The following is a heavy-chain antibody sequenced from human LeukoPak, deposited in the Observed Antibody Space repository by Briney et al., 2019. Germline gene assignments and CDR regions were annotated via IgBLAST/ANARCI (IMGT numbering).Heavy chain of an antibody. CDR2: IWYDGGNK. D-gene: IGHD6-19*01. Sequence: PGGSLRLSCAASGFTFSNYGMHWVRQAPGKGLEWVAVIWYDGGNKYYADSVKGRFTISRDNSKNTLFLQMNSLRAEDTAIYYCAKDLSMAVTGSPFDYWGQGTLVTVSS. CDR1: GFTFSNYG. V-gene: IGHV3-33*06. CDR3: AKDLSMAVTGSPFDY. J-gene: IGHJ4*02.